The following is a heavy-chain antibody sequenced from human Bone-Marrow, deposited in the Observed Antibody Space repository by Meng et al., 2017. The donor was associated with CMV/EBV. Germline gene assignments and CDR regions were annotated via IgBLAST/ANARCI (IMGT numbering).Heavy chain of an antibody. V-gene: IGHV1-2*02. CDR3: ARVGHCSSTSCSLDY. CDR2: INPNSGGT. J-gene: IGHJ4*02. Sequence: QVQLGQSGAEVKKPGASGKVSCKASGYTFTGYYMHWVRQAPGQGLEWMGWINPNSGGTNYAQKFQGRVTMTRDTSISTAYMELSRLRSDDTAVYYCARVGHCSSTSCSLDYWGQGTLVTVSS. D-gene: IGHD2-2*01. CDR1: GYTFTGYY.